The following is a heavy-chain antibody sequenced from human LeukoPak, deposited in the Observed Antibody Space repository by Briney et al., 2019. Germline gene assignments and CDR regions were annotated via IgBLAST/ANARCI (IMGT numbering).Heavy chain of an antibody. CDR2: INHSGST. V-gene: IGHV4-34*01. Sequence: GSLRLSCAASGFTFSSYAMSWVRQPPGKGLEWIGEINHSGSTNYNPSLKSRVTISVDTSKNQFSLKLSSVTAADTAVYYCARVPSTVTRPPFVYWGQGTLVTVSS. CDR1: GFTFSSYA. CDR3: ARVPSTVTRPPFVY. J-gene: IGHJ4*02. D-gene: IGHD4-11*01.